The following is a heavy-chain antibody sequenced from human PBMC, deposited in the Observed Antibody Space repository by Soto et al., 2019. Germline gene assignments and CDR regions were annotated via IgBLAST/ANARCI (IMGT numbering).Heavy chain of an antibody. J-gene: IGHJ4*02. CDR3: ERTDYGDSSGSYYVH. CDR1: GDTFTIYY. Sequence: TSVKVSCKASGDTFTIYYMPWVRQAPGQGLEWMGWINPNSGGTNYAQKFQGRVTMTRDTTISTAYMELSRLRSDDTAVYYCERTDYGDSSGSYYVHCGQGTLVTVS. CDR2: INPNSGGT. D-gene: IGHD3-22*01. V-gene: IGHV1-2*02.